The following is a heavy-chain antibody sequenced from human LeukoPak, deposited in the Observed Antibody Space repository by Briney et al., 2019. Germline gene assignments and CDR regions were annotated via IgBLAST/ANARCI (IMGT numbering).Heavy chain of an antibody. CDR3: ARDNSGYDYAFDI. V-gene: IGHV3-30*04. CDR1: GFTFSTYT. J-gene: IGHJ3*02. CDR2: ISYDGRKK. D-gene: IGHD5-12*01. Sequence: PGMSLRLSCAVSGFTFSTYTMHWVRQAPGKGLEWVALISYDGRKKYYADFVKGRFTISRDNSKNTQYLQMNSPRAEDTAVYYCARDNSGYDYAFDIWGQGTKVTVSS.